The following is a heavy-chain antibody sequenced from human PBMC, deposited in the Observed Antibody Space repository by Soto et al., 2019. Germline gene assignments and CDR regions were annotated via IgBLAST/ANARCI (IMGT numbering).Heavy chain of an antibody. CDR3: ARDQSDSTGDYDSSGFVGFDY. V-gene: IGHV4-30-4*01. CDR2: IYYSGST. CDR1: GGSISSGDYY. J-gene: IGHJ4*01. Sequence: QVQLQESGPGLVKPSQTLSLTCTVSGGSISSGDYYWSWIRQPPGKGLEWIGYIYYSGSTYYNPSLKSRVTISVDTSKNQFSLKLSSVTAADTAVYYCARDQSDSTGDYDSSGFVGFDYWGHAPLVTVSS. D-gene: IGHD3-22*01.